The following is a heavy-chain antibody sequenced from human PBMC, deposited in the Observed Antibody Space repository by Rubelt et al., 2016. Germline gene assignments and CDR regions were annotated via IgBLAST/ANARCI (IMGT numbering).Heavy chain of an antibody. CDR1: GYTFTSYG. J-gene: IGHJ5*02. V-gene: IGHV1-18*01. Sequence: QVQLVQSGAEVKKPGSSVKVSCKASGYTFTSYGISWVRQAPGQGLEWMGWISAYNGNTNYAQKLHGRGTMTTDTATSTAYRELRSLRSDDTAVYYCARGLARAAAAPRRLWFDPWGQGTLVTVSS. CDR2: ISAYNGNT. D-gene: IGHD6-13*01. CDR3: ARGLARAAAAPRRLWFDP.